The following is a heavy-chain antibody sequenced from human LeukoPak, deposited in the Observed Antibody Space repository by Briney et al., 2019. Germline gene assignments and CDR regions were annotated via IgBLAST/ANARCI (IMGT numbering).Heavy chain of an antibody. V-gene: IGHV4-59*12. CDR3: ARVPSTDYYYYYGMDV. Sequence: SETLSLTCTVSGGSISSYYWSCSRQPPGKRLGWRGYIYYSGSTNYNPSPTSRVTISVDKSKDQFSLRLSSVTAADTAVYYCARVPSTDYYYYYGMDVWGQGTTVTVSS. CDR1: GGSISSYY. J-gene: IGHJ6*02. CDR2: IYYSGST.